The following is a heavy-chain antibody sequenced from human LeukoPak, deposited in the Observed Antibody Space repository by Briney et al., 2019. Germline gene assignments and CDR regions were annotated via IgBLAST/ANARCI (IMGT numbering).Heavy chain of an antibody. V-gene: IGHV1-8*01. CDR2: MNPNSGNT. CDR1: GYTLTSYD. J-gene: IGHJ6*02. D-gene: IGHD2-15*01. CDR3: AREVGGPFKYYYYYGMDV. Sequence: ASVKVSCKASGYTLTSYDINWVRQATGQGLEWMGWMNPNSGNTGYAQKFQGRVTMTRNTSISTAYMELSSLRSEDTAVYYCAREVGGPFKYYYYYGMDVWGQGTTVTVSS.